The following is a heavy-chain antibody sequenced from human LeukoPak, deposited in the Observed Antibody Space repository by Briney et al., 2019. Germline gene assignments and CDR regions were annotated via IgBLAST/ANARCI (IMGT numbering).Heavy chain of an antibody. V-gene: IGHV4-59*08. CDR3: ARQNYVGATAFDI. J-gene: IGHJ3*02. CDR2: IYYSGST. CDR1: GGSISSYY. Sequence: SETLSLTCTVSGGSISSYYWSWIRQPPGKGLEWIGYIYYSGSTIYNPSLKSRVTISVDTSKNQFSLKLSSVTAADTAVYYCARQNYVGATAFDIWGQGTMVTVSS. D-gene: IGHD1-26*01.